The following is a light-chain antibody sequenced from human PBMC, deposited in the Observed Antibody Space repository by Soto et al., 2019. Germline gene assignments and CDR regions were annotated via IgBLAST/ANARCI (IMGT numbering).Light chain of an antibody. J-gene: IGKJ4*01. Sequence: EIVLTQSPATLSLSPGERATLSCRASQSISTYLAWYQQKPGQPPRLLIYDASHRATGIPARFGGSGSGTDFTPTISNLEPEDFAVYYCHQRSRWPLTFGGGTKVEI. CDR2: DAS. V-gene: IGKV3-11*01. CDR3: HQRSRWPLT. CDR1: QSISTY.